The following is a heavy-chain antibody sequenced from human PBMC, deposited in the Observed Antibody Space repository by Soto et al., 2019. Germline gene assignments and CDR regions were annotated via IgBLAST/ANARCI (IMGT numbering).Heavy chain of an antibody. D-gene: IGHD3-3*01. CDR2: ISYDGSNK. Sequence: PGGSLRLSCAASGFTFSSYAMHWVRRAPGKGLEWVAVISYDGSNKYYADSVKGRFTISRDNSKNTLYLQMNSLRAEDTAVYYCARDLNDFWSEAHYGMDVWGQGTTVTVSS. CDR3: ARDLNDFWSEAHYGMDV. CDR1: GFTFSSYA. J-gene: IGHJ6*02. V-gene: IGHV3-30-3*01.